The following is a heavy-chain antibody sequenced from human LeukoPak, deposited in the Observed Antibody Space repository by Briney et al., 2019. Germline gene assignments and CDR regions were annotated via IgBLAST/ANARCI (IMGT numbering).Heavy chain of an antibody. CDR2: ISGSGGST. Sequence: GGSLRLSCAASGFTFSSYAMNWVRQAPGKGLEWVSGISGSGGSTYYADSVKGRFTISRDNSKNTLYLQMNNLRAEDTAVYYCAEDRWARGDQVATADSVHYWGQGTLVTVSS. J-gene: IGHJ4*02. V-gene: IGHV3-23*01. CDR3: AEDRWARGDQVATADSVHY. D-gene: IGHD5-12*01. CDR1: GFTFSSYA.